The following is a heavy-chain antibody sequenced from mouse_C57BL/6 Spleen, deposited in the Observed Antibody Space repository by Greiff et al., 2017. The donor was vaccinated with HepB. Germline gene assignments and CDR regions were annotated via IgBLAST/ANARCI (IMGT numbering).Heavy chain of an antibody. CDR2: IWSGGST. CDR3: ASSIFPYAMDY. CDR1: GFSLTSYG. Sequence: VQLKESGPGLVQPSQSLSITCTVSGFSLTSYGVHWVRQSPGKGLEWLGVIWSGGSTDYNAAFISRLSISKDNSKSQVFFKMNSLQADDTAIYYCASSIFPYAMDYWGQGTSVTVSS. J-gene: IGHJ4*01. V-gene: IGHV2-2*01.